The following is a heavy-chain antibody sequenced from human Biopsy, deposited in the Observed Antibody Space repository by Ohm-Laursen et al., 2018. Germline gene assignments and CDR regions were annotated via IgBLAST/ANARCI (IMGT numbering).Heavy chain of an antibody. V-gene: IGHV4-59*01. D-gene: IGHD1-26*01. CDR2: IYYSGST. Sequence: GTLSLTCTVSGGSIYNFFWSWIRQPPGKGLEWIGYIYYSGSTNYNASLKSRVTISVDRSKNQFSLELSSVTAADTAVYYCARVGAGAPSIDYFDYWGQGALVTVSS. J-gene: IGHJ4*02. CDR3: ARVGAGAPSIDYFDY. CDR1: GGSIYNFF.